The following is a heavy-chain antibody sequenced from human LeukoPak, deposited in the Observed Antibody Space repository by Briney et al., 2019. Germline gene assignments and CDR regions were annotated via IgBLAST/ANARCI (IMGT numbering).Heavy chain of an antibody. V-gene: IGHV3-21*01. Sequence: RPGGSLRLSCAASGFTFSSYWMNWVRQAPGKGLEWVSSISSSSSYIYYADSVKGRFTISRDNAKNSLYLQMNSLRAEDTAVYYCARDFYHDSSGSSFDYWGQGTLVTVSS. D-gene: IGHD3-22*01. J-gene: IGHJ4*02. CDR2: ISSSSSYI. CDR1: GFTFSSYW. CDR3: ARDFYHDSSGSSFDY.